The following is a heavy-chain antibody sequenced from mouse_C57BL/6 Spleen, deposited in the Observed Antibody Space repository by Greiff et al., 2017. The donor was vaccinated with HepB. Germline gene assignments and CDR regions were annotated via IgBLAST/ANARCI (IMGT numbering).Heavy chain of an antibody. CDR1: GYTFTSYG. Sequence: QVQLKESGAELARPGASVKLSCKASGYTFTSYGISWVKQRTGQGLEWIGEIYPRSGNTYYNEKFKGKATLTADKSSSTAYMELRSLTSEDSAVYFCARSGHYDYDEDYWGQGTTLTVSS. D-gene: IGHD2-4*01. CDR2: IYPRSGNT. J-gene: IGHJ2*01. CDR3: ARSGHYDYDEDY. V-gene: IGHV1-81*01.